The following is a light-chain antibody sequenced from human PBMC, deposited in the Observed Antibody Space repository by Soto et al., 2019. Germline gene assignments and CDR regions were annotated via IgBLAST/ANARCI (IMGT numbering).Light chain of an antibody. CDR3: SSYTSSNTYV. V-gene: IGLV2-18*02. Sequence: QSALTQPPSVSGSPGQSVALSCTGTSSDVGSYNRVSWYQQPPGTAPKVMIYEVSNRPSGVPDRFSGSKSGNTASLTISGLQAEHEADYYCSSYTSSNTYVFGTGTKVTVL. CDR1: SSDVGSYNR. CDR2: EVS. J-gene: IGLJ1*01.